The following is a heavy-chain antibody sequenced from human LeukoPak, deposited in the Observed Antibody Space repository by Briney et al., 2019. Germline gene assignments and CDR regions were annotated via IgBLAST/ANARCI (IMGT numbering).Heavy chain of an antibody. V-gene: IGHV1-2*06. Sequence: ASVKVSCKASGYTFTSHDINWVRQATGQGLEWMGRINPTSGGTNYAQKFQDRVTMTRDTSIRTAYMELSRLRSDDTAVYYCARSGDAFDIWGQGTMVTVSS. CDR2: INPTSGGT. CDR3: ARSGDAFDI. J-gene: IGHJ3*02. D-gene: IGHD3-10*01. CDR1: GYTFTSHD.